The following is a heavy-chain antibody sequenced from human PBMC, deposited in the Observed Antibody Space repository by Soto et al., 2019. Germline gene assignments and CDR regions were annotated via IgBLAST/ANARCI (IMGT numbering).Heavy chain of an antibody. CDR1: GYTFTSYD. Sequence: ASGKVSCKASGYTFTSYDISWVRQATGQGLEWMGWMNPNSGNTGYAQKFQGRVTMTRNTSISTAYMELSSLRSEDTAVYYCAIVVVPTIDAFDIWGQGTMVTVSS. CDR3: AIVVVPTIDAFDI. D-gene: IGHD2-2*01. J-gene: IGHJ3*02. V-gene: IGHV1-8*01. CDR2: MNPNSGNT.